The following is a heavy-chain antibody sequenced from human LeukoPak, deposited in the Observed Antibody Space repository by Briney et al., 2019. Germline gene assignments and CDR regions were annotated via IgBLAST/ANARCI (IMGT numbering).Heavy chain of an antibody. CDR1: GGSFSGYY. Sequence: SETLSLTCAVYGGSFSGYYWSWIRQPPGKGLEWIGEINHSGSTNYNPSLKSRVTISVDTSKNQFSLKLSSVTAADTAVYYCARDPSSSGFNWFDPWGQGTLVTVSS. J-gene: IGHJ5*02. CDR2: INHSGST. V-gene: IGHV4-34*01. D-gene: IGHD6-13*01. CDR3: ARDPSSSGFNWFDP.